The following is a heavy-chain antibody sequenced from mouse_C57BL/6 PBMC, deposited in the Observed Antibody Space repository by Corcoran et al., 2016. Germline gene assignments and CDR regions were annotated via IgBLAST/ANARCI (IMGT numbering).Heavy chain of an antibody. CDR2: IAYEGRKK. V-gene: IGHV5-17*01. CDR1: GFTFRSYG. J-gene: IGHJ1*03. D-gene: IGHD1-1*02. CDR3: AEGRGAYYYDSGGYYGRMDV. Sequence: VQLVESGGGVVQPGRSLRLSCAASGFTFRSYGMHWVRPAPGKGLEWVGVIAYEGRKKDVADSVKGRFTSSRDNPKNTVELQGNSRRAEETAVYYCAEGRGAYYYDSGGYYGRMDVWGKGTTVTVSS.